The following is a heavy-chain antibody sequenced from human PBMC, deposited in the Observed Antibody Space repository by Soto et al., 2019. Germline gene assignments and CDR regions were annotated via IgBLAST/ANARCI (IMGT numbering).Heavy chain of an antibody. CDR2: IYYSGST. CDR1: GGSISGGGYC. V-gene: IGHV4-31*03. Sequence: PSETLSLTCTVSGGSISGGGYCWSWIRQHPGKGLEWIGYIYYSGSTYYNPSLKSRVTISVDTSKNQFSLKLSSVTAADTAVYYCARALRAYYYDSSGLDYWGQGTLVTVSS. CDR3: ARALRAYYYDSSGLDY. J-gene: IGHJ4*02. D-gene: IGHD3-22*01.